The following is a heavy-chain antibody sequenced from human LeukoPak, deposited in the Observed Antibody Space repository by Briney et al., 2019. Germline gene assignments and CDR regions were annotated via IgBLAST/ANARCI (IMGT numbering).Heavy chain of an antibody. J-gene: IGHJ3*02. V-gene: IGHV3-66*01. CDR3: ARDTSIGSSWYLRDAFDI. CDR1: GFTVSSNY. Sequence: GGSLRLSCAASGFTVSSNYMSWVRQAPGKGLEWVSVIYSGGSTYYADSVKGRFTISRDNSKNTLYLQMNSLRAEDTAVYYCARDTSIGSSWYLRDAFDIWGQGTMVTVSS. D-gene: IGHD6-13*01. CDR2: IYSGGST.